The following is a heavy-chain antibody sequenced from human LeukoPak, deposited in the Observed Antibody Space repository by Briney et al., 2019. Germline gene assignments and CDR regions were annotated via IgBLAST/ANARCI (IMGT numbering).Heavy chain of an antibody. Sequence: GGSLRLSCAASGFTVSSNYMSWVRQAPGKGLEWVSVIYSGGTTYYADSVKGRFTISRDNSKNTLYLQMNSLRADDTAVYYCARANWNDDAFDIWGQGTMVTVS. V-gene: IGHV3-66*01. CDR3: ARANWNDDAFDI. CDR2: IYSGGTT. J-gene: IGHJ3*02. D-gene: IGHD1-20*01. CDR1: GFTVSSNY.